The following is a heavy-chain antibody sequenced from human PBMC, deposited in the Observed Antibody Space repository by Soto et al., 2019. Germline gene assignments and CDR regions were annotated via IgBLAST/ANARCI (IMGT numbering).Heavy chain of an antibody. CDR1: GFTFSSYA. V-gene: IGHV3-30-3*01. CDR2: ISYDGCNK. Sequence: QVQLVESGGGVVQPGGSLRLSCAASGFTFSSYAMHWVRQAPGKGLEWVAVISYDGCNKYYADSVKGRFTISRDNSKNTLYLQMNSLRAEDTAVYYCARGGWLVLPPFDYWGQGSLVSV. CDR3: ARGGWLVLPPFDY. D-gene: IGHD6-19*01. J-gene: IGHJ4*02.